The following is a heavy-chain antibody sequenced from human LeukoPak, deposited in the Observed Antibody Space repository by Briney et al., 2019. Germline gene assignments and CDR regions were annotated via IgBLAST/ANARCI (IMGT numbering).Heavy chain of an antibody. CDR2: ISDNSRYI. CDR3: AKDRQYQLLFFDY. D-gene: IGHD2-2*01. CDR1: GFTFSTYN. V-gene: IGHV3-21*04. J-gene: IGHJ4*02. Sequence: GSLSLSCAASGFTFSTYNMNWVRQAPGKGLEWVSSISDNSRYIYYSDSVKGRFTISRDNSKNTLYLQMNSLRAEDTAVYYCAKDRQYQLLFFDYWGQGTLVTVSS.